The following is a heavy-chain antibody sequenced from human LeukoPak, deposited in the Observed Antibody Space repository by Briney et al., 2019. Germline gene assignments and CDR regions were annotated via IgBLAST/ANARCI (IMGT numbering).Heavy chain of an antibody. CDR3: ARETHGPTVVTRGSTLSYYYYGMDV. J-gene: IGHJ6*02. D-gene: IGHD4-23*01. V-gene: IGHV3-53*01. CDR2: IYSGGST. CDR1: GFTVRSNY. Sequence: PGGSLRPSCAASGFTVRSNYMRWVRQAPGKGLEWVSVIYSGGSTYYADSVKSRFTISRDNSKNPLYLQMNSLRAGDTAVYYCARETHGPTVVTRGSTLSYYYYGMDVWGQGTTVTVSS.